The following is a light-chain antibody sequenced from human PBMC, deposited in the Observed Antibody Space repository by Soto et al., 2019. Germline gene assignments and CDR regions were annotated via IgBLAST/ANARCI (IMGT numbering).Light chain of an antibody. CDR1: QSISSW. J-gene: IGKJ1*01. V-gene: IGKV1-5*01. Sequence: DIQMTQSPSTLSASVGARVTITCRASQSISSWLAWYQQKPGKAPKLLMYAASTLQSGVPSRFSGSGSGTEFTLTISSLQPEDFATYYCQQLKSYPQTFGQGTKVDIK. CDR3: QQLKSYPQT. CDR2: AAS.